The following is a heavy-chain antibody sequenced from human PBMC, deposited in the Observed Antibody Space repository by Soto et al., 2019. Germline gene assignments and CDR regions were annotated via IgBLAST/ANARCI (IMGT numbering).Heavy chain of an antibody. CDR3: AAFSYADSSGYYYDGPGSE. V-gene: IGHV1-46*01. D-gene: IGHD3-22*01. Sequence: ASVKVSCKASGYTFTSYYMHWVRQAPGQGLEWMGIINPSGGSTSYAQKFQGRVTMTRDTSTSTVYMELSSLRSEDTAVYYCAAFSYADSSGYYYDGPGSEWGQGTLVTVSS. CDR2: INPSGGST. J-gene: IGHJ4*02. CDR1: GYTFTSYY.